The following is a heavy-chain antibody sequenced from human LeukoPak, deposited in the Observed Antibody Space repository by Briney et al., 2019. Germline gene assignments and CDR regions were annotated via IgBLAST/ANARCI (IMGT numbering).Heavy chain of an antibody. CDR3: TRHLGDDYNLLVGGSVPYYFDY. CDR2: IRSKANSYAT. J-gene: IGHJ4*02. Sequence: PGGSLRLSCAASGFAFSGSAMHWVRQASGKGLEWVGRIRSKANSYATAYAASVKGRFTISRDDSKNTAYLQMNSLKTEDTPVYYCTRHLGDDYNLLVGGSVPYYFDYWGQGTLVTVSS. D-gene: IGHD5-24*01. CDR1: GFAFSGSA. V-gene: IGHV3-73*01.